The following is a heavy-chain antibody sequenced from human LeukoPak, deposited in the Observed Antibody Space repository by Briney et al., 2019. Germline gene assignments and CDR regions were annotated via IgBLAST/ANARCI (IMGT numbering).Heavy chain of an antibody. V-gene: IGHV4-31*03. CDR2: IIYSGST. CDR1: GGSISCGGYY. Sequence: PSQTLSLTCTVSGGSISCGGYYWSWIRQHPGKGLEGIVYIIYSGSTYYNPSPKSRVTISVDTSKNQFSLKLSSVTAADTAVYYCARVQDYGDYEGAFDIWGQGTMVTVSS. CDR3: ARVQDYGDYEGAFDI. D-gene: IGHD4-17*01. J-gene: IGHJ3*02.